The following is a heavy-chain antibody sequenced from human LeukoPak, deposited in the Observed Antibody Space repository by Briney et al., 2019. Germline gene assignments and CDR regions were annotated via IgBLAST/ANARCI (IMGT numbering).Heavy chain of an antibody. CDR3: ARDRRIQLWRTFDY. CDR2: INPNSGGT. V-gene: IGHV1-2*02. Sequence: ASVKVSCKASGYTFTGYYMNWVRQAPGQGLEWMGWINPNSGGTNYAQKFQGRVTMTRNTSISTAYMELSRLRSDDTAVYYCARDRRIQLWRTFDYWGQGTLVTVSS. CDR1: GYTFTGYY. J-gene: IGHJ4*02. D-gene: IGHD5-18*01.